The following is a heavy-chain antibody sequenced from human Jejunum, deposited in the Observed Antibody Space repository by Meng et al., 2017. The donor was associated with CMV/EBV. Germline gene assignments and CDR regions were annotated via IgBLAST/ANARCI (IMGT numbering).Heavy chain of an antibody. CDR2: IYYSGST. J-gene: IGHJ4*02. D-gene: IGHD3-10*01. CDR3: ARDHSPFMVRGEFDY. V-gene: IGHV4-39*07. CDR1: SISSGTYY. Sequence: SISSGTYYWGWIRQPPGKGLEWIGSIYYSGSTYYNPSLKSRVTISVDTSKNQFSLKLSSVTAADTAVYYCARDHSPFMVRGEFDYWGQGTLVTVSS.